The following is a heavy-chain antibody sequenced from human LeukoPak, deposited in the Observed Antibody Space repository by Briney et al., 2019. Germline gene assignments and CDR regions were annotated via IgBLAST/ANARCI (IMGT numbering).Heavy chain of an antibody. D-gene: IGHD3-9*01. V-gene: IGHV4-31*03. J-gene: IGHJ5*02. CDR3: ARGLAYYDILTGSPNWFDP. CDR2: IYYSGST. Sequence: SETLSLTCTVSGGSISSGGYYWSWIRQHPGKGLEWIGYIYYSGSTYYNPSLKSRVTISVDTSKNQFSLKLSSVTAADTAVYYCARGLAYYDILTGSPNWFDPWGQGTLVTVSS. CDR1: GGSISSGGYY.